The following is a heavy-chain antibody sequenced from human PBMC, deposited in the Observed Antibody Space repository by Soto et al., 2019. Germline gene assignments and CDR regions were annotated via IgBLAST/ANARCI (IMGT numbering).Heavy chain of an antibody. J-gene: IGHJ4*02. CDR3: TTFMRYNSGRY. D-gene: IGHD6-19*01. V-gene: IGHV3-15*07. Sequence: EVQLVESGGGLVKPGGSLRLSCAASGFTFNNAWMNWVRQAPGKGLEWVGRVKSKTDGGTTDYAAPVKGRFTISRDDSKNTLYLQMNRLKADDTAVYYCTTFMRYNSGRYGGQGTLVTVSS. CDR1: GFTFNNAW. CDR2: VKSKTDGGTT.